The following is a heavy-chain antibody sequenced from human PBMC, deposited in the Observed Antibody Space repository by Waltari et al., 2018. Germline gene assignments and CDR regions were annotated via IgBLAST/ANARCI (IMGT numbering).Heavy chain of an antibody. CDR1: GGSISSGSYY. D-gene: IGHD6-13*01. CDR3: ARGIAAAGTGTRFTARPNWFDP. CDR2: IYTSGST. V-gene: IGHV4-61*09. Sequence: QVQLQESGPGLVKPSQTLSLTCTVSGGSISSGSYYWSWIRQPAGKGLEWIGYIYTSGSTNYNPSLKSRVTISVDTSKNQFSLKLSSVTAADTAVYYCARGIAAAGTGTRFTARPNWFDPWGQGTLVTVSS. J-gene: IGHJ5*02.